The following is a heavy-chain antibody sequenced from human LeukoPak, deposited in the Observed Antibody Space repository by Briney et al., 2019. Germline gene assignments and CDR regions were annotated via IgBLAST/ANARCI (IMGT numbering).Heavy chain of an antibody. CDR2: IIPIFGTA. V-gene: IGHV1-69*05. CDR3: AARYCTNGVCYTGWSFDY. Sequence: SVKVSCKASGGTFSSYAISWVRQAPGQGLEWMGGIIPIFGTANYAQKFQGRVTITTDESTSTAYMELSSLRSEDTAVYYCAARYCTNGVCYTGWSFDYWGQGTLVTVSS. D-gene: IGHD2-8*01. CDR1: GGTFSSYA. J-gene: IGHJ4*02.